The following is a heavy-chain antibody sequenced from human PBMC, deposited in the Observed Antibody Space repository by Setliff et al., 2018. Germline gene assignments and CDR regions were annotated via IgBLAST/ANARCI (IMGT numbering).Heavy chain of an antibody. D-gene: IGHD3-10*01. CDR1: GYTFTGYY. Sequence: ASVKVSCKASGYTFTGYYMHWVRQAPGQGLEWMGWINPNSGGTNYAQKFQGRVTMTRDTSISTAYMELSRLRSDDTAVYYCARATMVRGVSRYYYYYMDVWGKGTMVTVSS. CDR3: ARATMVRGVSRYYYYYMDV. V-gene: IGHV1-2*02. CDR2: INPNSGGT. J-gene: IGHJ6*03.